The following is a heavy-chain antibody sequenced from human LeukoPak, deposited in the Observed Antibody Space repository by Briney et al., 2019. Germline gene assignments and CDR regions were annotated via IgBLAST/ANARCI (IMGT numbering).Heavy chain of an antibody. Sequence: GESLRLSCVASGFTFSSYGMHWVRQAPGKGLEWVAVISYDGSNKYYADSVKGRFTISRDNSKNTLYLQMNSLRAEDAAVYYCARDQGVHCSGGSCTAFDIWGQGTMVTVSS. D-gene: IGHD2-15*01. J-gene: IGHJ3*02. CDR2: ISYDGSNK. CDR1: GFTFSSYG. V-gene: IGHV3-30*03. CDR3: ARDQGVHCSGGSCTAFDI.